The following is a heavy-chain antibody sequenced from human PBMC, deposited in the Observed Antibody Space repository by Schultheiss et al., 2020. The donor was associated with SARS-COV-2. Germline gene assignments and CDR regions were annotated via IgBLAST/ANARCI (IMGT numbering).Heavy chain of an antibody. Sequence: GESLKISCAASGFTFDDYGMSWVRQAPGKGLEWVSGINWNGGSTGYADSVKGRFTISRDNSKNTLYLQMNSLRAEDTAVYYCAKGPYSSSWYGYYYYYGMDVWGQGTTVTVSS. CDR3: AKGPYSSSWYGYYYYYGMDV. CDR2: INWNGGST. V-gene: IGHV3-20*04. J-gene: IGHJ6*02. CDR1: GFTFDDYG. D-gene: IGHD6-13*01.